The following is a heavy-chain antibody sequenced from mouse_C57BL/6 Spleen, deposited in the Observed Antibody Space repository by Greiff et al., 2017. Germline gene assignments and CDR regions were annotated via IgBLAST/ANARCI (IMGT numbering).Heavy chain of an antibody. CDR3: TTVSTVASFDY. D-gene: IGHD1-1*01. J-gene: IGHJ2*01. Sequence: QVQLQQSGAELVRPGASVTLSCKASGYTFTDYEMHWVKQTPVHGLEWIGAIDPETGGTAYNQKFKGKAILTADKSSSTAYMELRSLTSEDAAVYCCTTVSTVASFDYWGQGTTLTVSS. CDR1: GYTFTDYE. V-gene: IGHV1-15*01. CDR2: IDPETGGT.